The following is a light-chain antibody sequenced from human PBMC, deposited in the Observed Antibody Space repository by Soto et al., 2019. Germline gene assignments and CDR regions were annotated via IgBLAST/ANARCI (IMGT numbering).Light chain of an antibody. CDR3: QQYNNYPYT. V-gene: IGKV1D-13*01. Sequence: ALPLTQSPSSLSASVGDRVTITCRASQGIRNALAWYQQKPGKAPKLLIYDASSLETGVSSRFSGSGSATDFTLTIIGLQPEDFATYYCQQYNNYPYTFGPGTKVDIK. J-gene: IGKJ3*01. CDR1: QGIRNA. CDR2: DAS.